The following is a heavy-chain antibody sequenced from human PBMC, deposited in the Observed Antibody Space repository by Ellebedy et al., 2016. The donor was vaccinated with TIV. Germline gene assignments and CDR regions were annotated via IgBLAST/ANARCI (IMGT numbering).Heavy chain of an antibody. J-gene: IGHJ4*02. CDR1: GGSVSSESHH. V-gene: IGHV4-61*01. CDR2: IHYTGST. Sequence: SETLSLTCTVSGGSVSSESHHWSWIRQPPGQELEFTAYIHYTGSTNYSPSLESRFTISVDTSKNQFSLKLSSVTAADTAVYYCARETGTDNDYWGQGTLVTVSS. D-gene: IGHD1-1*01. CDR3: ARETGTDNDY.